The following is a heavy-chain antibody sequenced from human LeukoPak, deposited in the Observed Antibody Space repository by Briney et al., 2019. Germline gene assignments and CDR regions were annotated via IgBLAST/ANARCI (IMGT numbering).Heavy chain of an antibody. CDR2: ISAYNGNT. CDR3: ARASYCSDGSCYSDY. V-gene: IGHV1-18*01. Sequence: APVKVSCKASGYTFTSYSISWVRQAPGQGLEWMGWISAYNGNTIYAQKVKGRVTMTTDTSTSTAYMELRSLKSDDTAVYYCARASYCSDGSCYSDYWGQGTLVTVS. CDR1: GYTFTSYS. D-gene: IGHD2-15*01. J-gene: IGHJ4*02.